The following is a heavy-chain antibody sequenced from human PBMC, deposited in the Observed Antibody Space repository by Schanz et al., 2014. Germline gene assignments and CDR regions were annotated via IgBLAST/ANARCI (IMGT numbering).Heavy chain of an antibody. CDR1: GGTFSSFG. V-gene: IGHV1-69*02. D-gene: IGHD6-13*01. Sequence: VQLEQSGAEVKKPGSSVKVSCKASGGTFSSFGINWVRQAPGQGLEWMGRIIPSLGLAKYEQKFQGRVTITADRSTSTAYMELSSLRSEDTAVYYCARSGSSNWYFFDYWGQGTLVTVSS. J-gene: IGHJ4*02. CDR3: ARSGSSNWYFFDY. CDR2: IIPSLGLA.